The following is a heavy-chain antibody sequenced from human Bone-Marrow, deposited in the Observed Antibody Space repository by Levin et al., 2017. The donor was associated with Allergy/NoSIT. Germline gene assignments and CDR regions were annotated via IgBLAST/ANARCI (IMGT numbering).Heavy chain of an antibody. V-gene: IGHV3-66*01. Sequence: PGGSLRLSCTVSGFSVRNKYMTWVRQAPGKGLEWVSLIYTGDNTNYADSVKGRFTMSRDNSENMLYLQMNSLRAEDTAVYYCGESLQSWGQGTLVTVYS. CDR1: GFSVRNKY. CDR3: GESLQS. J-gene: IGHJ5*02. CDR2: IYTGDNT.